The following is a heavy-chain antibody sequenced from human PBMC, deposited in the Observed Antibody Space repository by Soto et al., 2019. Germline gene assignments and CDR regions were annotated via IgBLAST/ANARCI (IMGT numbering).Heavy chain of an antibody. D-gene: IGHD3-16*02. J-gene: IGHJ4*02. Sequence: QVQLQESGPGLVKPSQTLSLTCTVSGGSIIRGGWYCSWIRQHPGKGREWIGYIYYSGSTYYNPSHQSRVTRSVEAYKNQSSLKLSSVSGADTAVYYCASYVGGSYRSIDYWGQGALVTVSS. CDR3: ASYVGGSYRSIDY. V-gene: IGHV4-31*03. CDR1: GGSIIRGGWY. CDR2: IYYSGST.